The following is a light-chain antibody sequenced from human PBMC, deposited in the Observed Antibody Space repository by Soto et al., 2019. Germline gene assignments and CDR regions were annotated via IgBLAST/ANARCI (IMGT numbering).Light chain of an antibody. J-gene: IGKJ5*01. CDR2: GAS. CDR3: QHYDRSVPTT. V-gene: IGKV3-20*01. CDR1: QSVNSAN. Sequence: EFVLTQSPGTLSLSQGEGVTLSCRASQSVNSANLAWYQQKPGQAPRLLMYGASVRATGIPDRFSGGGSGTDFTLTISRLEPDDFAVYYCQHYDRSVPTTLGQGTRLEIK.